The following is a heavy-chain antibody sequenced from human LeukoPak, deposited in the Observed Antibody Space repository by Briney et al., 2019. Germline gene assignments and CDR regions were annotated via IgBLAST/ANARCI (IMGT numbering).Heavy chain of an antibody. J-gene: IGHJ4*02. Sequence: SETLSLTCAVYGGSFSGYYWSWIRQPPGKGLGWIGEINHSGSTNYNPSLKSRVTISVDTSKNQFSLKLSSVTAADTAVYYCARGPYIAAAGPFDYWGQGTLVTVSS. V-gene: IGHV4-34*01. CDR2: INHSGST. D-gene: IGHD6-13*01. CDR1: GGSFSGYY. CDR3: ARGPYIAAAGPFDY.